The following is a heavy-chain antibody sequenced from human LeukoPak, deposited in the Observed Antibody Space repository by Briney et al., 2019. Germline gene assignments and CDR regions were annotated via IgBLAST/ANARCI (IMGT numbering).Heavy chain of an antibody. Sequence: GGSLRLSCAASEFSVGSNYMTWVRQAPGKGLEWVSLIYSGGSTYYADSVKGRFTISRDNSKNTLYLQMNSLRAEDTAVYYCAKARTPPTYYFDYWGQGTLVTVSS. J-gene: IGHJ4*02. V-gene: IGHV3-66*01. CDR3: AKARTPPTYYFDY. CDR2: IYSGGST. D-gene: IGHD1-14*01. CDR1: EFSVGSNY.